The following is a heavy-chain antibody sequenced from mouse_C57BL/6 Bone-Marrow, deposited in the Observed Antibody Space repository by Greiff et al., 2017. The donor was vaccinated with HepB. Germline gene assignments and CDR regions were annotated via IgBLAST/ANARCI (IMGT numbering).Heavy chain of an antibody. CDR3: ASTRGYWYFDV. J-gene: IGHJ1*03. CDR2: ISNLAYRI. CDR1: GFTFSDYG. V-gene: IGHV5-15*01. Sequence: EVKLVESGGGLVQPGGSLKLSCAASGFTFSDYGMAWVRQAPRKGPEWVAFISNLAYRIYYADTVTGRFTISRENAKNNLYLEMSSLRSEDTAMYYCASTRGYWYFDVWGTGTTVTVSS.